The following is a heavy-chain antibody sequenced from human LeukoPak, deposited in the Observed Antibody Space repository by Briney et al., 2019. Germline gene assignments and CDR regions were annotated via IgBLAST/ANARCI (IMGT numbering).Heavy chain of an antibody. V-gene: IGHV4-59*08. CDR3: ARLTSYYGMFDP. Sequence: PSETLSLTCTVSGGSISSYYWSWIRQPPGKGLEWIGYTYYSGSTNYNPSLKSRVTISVDTSKNQFSLKLSSVTAADTAVYYCARLTSYYGMFDPWGQGTLVTVSS. J-gene: IGHJ5*02. D-gene: IGHD3-10*01. CDR2: TYYSGST. CDR1: GGSISSYY.